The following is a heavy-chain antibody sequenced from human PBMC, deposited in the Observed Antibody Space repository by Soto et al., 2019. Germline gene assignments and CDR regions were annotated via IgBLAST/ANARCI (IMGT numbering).Heavy chain of an antibody. Sequence: EVQLVESGGGLVQPGRSLRLSCAASGFTFDDYAMPWVRQAPGKGLEWVSGISWNSGSIGYADSVKGRFTISRDNAKNSLYLQMNSLRAEDTALYYCAKDAIVVVPAAHYYYYYYMDVWGKGTTVTVSS. CDR3: AKDAIVVVPAAHYYYYYYMDV. V-gene: IGHV3-9*01. CDR1: GFTFDDYA. CDR2: ISWNSGSI. J-gene: IGHJ6*03. D-gene: IGHD2-2*01.